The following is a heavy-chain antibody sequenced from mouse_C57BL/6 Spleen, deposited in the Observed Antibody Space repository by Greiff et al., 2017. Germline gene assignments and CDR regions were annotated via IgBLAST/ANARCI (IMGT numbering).Heavy chain of an antibody. CDR3: ARDGNYVDYYAMDY. CDR2: IDPNSGGT. CDR1: GYTFTSYW. J-gene: IGHJ4*01. V-gene: IGHV1-72*01. Sequence: LQESGAELVKPGASVKLSCKASGYTFTSYWMHWVKQRPGRGLEWIGRIDPNSGGTKYNEKFKSKATLTVDKPSSTAYMQLSSLTSEDSAVYYCARDGNYVDYYAMDYWGQGTSVTVSS. D-gene: IGHD2-1*01.